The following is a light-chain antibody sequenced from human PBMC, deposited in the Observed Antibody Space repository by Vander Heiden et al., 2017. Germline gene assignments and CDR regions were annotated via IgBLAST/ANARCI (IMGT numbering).Light chain of an antibody. CDR1: SSDVGRYNF. Sequence: QSAPTQPPSASGSPGQPVTIFCTGSSSDVGRYNFVPWYQQHPGKAPKLLISEVTKRHSGVPDRFSGSKSGNTASLTVSGLQADDEADYYCSSYAGAYNPYFFGTGTKVTVL. CDR3: SSYAGAYNPYF. CDR2: EVT. J-gene: IGLJ1*01. V-gene: IGLV2-8*01.